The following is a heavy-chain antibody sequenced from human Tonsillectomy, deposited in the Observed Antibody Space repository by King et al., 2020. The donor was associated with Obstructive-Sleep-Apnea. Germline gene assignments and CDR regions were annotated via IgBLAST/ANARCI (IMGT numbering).Heavy chain of an antibody. V-gene: IGHV3-21*01. J-gene: IGHJ4*02. D-gene: IGHD4-23*01. CDR2: ISSSSSYI. Sequence: VQLVEYGGGLVKPGGSLRLSCATSGFTFSSYSMNWVRQAPGKGLEWVSSISSSSSYIYYADSVKGRFTISRDNAKNSLYLQMNSLRAEDTAVYYCARDDYGGNSEFDYWGQGTLVTVSS. CDR3: ARDDYGGNSEFDY. CDR1: GFTFSSYS.